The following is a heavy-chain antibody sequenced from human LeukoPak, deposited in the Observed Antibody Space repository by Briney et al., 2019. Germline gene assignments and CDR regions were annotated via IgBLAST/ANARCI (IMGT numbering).Heavy chain of an antibody. V-gene: IGHV3-48*04. CDR1: GFTFSSYS. CDR3: ARCLISSTSYPSFDP. D-gene: IGHD2-2*01. Sequence: GGSLRLSCAASGFTFSSYSMNWVRQAPGKGLEWVSYISSSSSTIYYADSVKGRFTISRDNAKNSLYLQMNSLRAEDTAVYYCARCLISSTSYPSFDPWGQGTLVTVSS. CDR2: ISSSSSTI. J-gene: IGHJ5*02.